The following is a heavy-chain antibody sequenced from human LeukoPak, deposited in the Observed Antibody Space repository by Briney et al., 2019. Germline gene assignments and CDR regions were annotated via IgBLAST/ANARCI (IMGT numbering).Heavy chain of an antibody. Sequence: SETLSLTCTVSGGSISSHYWSWIRQPPGKGLEWIGYIYYSGSTNYNPSLKSRVTISVDTSKNQFSLKLSSVTAADTAVYYCARHERKQWPRGDAFDIWGQGTMVTVSS. CDR2: IYYSGST. CDR3: ARHERKQWPRGDAFDI. CDR1: GGSISSHY. V-gene: IGHV4-59*08. D-gene: IGHD6-19*01. J-gene: IGHJ3*02.